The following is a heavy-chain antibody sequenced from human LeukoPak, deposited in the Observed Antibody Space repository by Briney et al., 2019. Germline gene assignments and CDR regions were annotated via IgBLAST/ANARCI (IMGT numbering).Heavy chain of an antibody. CDR2: MSPSGGS. CDR3: ARGRQDVNMILVVMAGVSYYLDV. V-gene: IGHV4-34*01. J-gene: IGHJ6*03. Sequence: PSETLSLTCAVYGGSFSDYYWTWIRQTPGKGLEWIGEMSPSGGSNYNPSLKSRVTISVDSSKNQFSLKLRSVTAADTAVYYCARGRQDVNMILVVMAGVSYYLDVWSKGTTVTVS. CDR1: GGSFSDYY. D-gene: IGHD3-22*01.